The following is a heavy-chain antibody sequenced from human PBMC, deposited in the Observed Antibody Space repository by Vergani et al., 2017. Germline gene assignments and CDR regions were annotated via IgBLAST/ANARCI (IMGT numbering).Heavy chain of an antibody. CDR1: GGSISGSSYY. J-gene: IGHJ6*02. CDR2: IYTSGST. CDR3: ARDRGYGDYSYYCGMDV. D-gene: IGHD4-17*01. Sequence: QLQLQESGPGLVKPSETLSLTCTVSGGSISGSSYYWDWIRQPPGKGLEWIGSIYTSGSTNYNPSLKSRVTISVDTSKNQFSLKLSSVTAADTAVYYCARDRGYGDYSYYCGMDVWGQGTTVTVSS. V-gene: IGHV4-39*07.